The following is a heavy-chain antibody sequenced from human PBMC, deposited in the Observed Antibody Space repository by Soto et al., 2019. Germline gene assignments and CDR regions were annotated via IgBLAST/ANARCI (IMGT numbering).Heavy chain of an antibody. CDR2: IYYSGST. CDR3: ARERGYYYYGMDV. CDR1: GGSISSGDYY. D-gene: IGHD3-16*01. V-gene: IGHV4-30-4*01. Sequence: SETLSLTCTVSGGSISSGDYYWSWIRQPPGKGLEWIGYIYYSGSTYYNPSLKSRVTISVDTSKNQFSLKLSSVTAADTAVYYCARERGYYYYGMDVWGQGTTVTVSS. J-gene: IGHJ6*02.